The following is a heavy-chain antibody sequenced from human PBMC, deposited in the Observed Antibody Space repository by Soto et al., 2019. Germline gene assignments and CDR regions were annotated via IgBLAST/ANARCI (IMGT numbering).Heavy chain of an antibody. D-gene: IGHD6-19*01. CDR3: ARARGWSSYGMDV. CDR2: IWYDGSNK. Sequence: GGSLRLSCAASGFTFSSYGMHWVRQAPGKGLEWVAVIWYDGSNKYYADSVKGRFTISRDNSKNTLYLQMSSLRAEDTAVYYCARARGWSSYGMDVWGQGTTVTVSS. CDR1: GFTFSSYG. J-gene: IGHJ6*02. V-gene: IGHV3-33*01.